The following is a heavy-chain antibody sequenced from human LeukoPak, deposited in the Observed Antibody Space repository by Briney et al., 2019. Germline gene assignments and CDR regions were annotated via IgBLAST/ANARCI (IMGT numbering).Heavy chain of an antibody. V-gene: IGHV4-59*01. J-gene: IGHJ1*01. CDR1: GGSISSYY. D-gene: IGHD4-17*01. Sequence: SETLSLTCTVSGGSISSYYWSWIRQPPGKGLEWIGYIYYSGSTNYNPSLKSRVTIAVDTSKNQFSLKLSSVTAADTAVYYCARGPGEDHGDYGPEFQHWGQGTLVTVSS. CDR2: IYYSGST. CDR3: ARGPGEDHGDYGPEFQH.